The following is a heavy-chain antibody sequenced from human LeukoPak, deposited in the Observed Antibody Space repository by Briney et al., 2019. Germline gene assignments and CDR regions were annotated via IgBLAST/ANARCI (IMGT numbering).Heavy chain of an antibody. V-gene: IGHV4-59*08. CDR3: ARGYSSSWYYFDY. J-gene: IGHJ4*02. Sequence: PSETLSLTCTVSGGSINNYYWSWIRQPPGKGLEWIGYIHYSGSTNYDPSLKSRATISVDTSKCQFSLKLSSVTAADTAIYYCARGYSSSWYYFDYWGQGTLVTVSS. D-gene: IGHD6-13*01. CDR2: IHYSGST. CDR1: GGSINNYY.